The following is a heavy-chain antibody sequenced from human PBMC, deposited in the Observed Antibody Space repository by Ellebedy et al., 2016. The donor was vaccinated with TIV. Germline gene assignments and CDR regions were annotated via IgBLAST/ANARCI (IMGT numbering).Heavy chain of an antibody. Sequence: GGSLRLSXAASGLTFSAAGMHWVRQTPGKGLEWVAFIWSDGSNEYYADAVKGRFTISRDDSKNTVYLQMSSLRAEDTAVYYCAKDKGNYYFDYWGQGTQVTVSS. CDR2: IWSDGSNE. J-gene: IGHJ4*02. CDR3: AKDKGNYYFDY. CDR1: GLTFSAAG. V-gene: IGHV3-30*02.